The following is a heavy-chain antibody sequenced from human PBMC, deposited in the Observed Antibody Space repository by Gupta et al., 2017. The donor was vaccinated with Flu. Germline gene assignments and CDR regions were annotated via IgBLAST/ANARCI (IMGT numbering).Heavy chain of an antibody. CDR1: GFNFGDYS. V-gene: IGHV3-49*04. J-gene: IGHJ4*02. CDR3: TRHFYNWKRDDY. CDR2: IRSKDYGKTT. D-gene: IGHD1-20*01. Sequence: EVQLVESGGGLIQPGRSLRLSCLASGFNFGDYSISWVRQAPGKGLEWVGFIRSKDYGKTTEYAASVRGRFIISRDDSKNIAYLQMNSLRTEDTAVYYCTRHFYNWKRDDYWGQGTLVTVSS.